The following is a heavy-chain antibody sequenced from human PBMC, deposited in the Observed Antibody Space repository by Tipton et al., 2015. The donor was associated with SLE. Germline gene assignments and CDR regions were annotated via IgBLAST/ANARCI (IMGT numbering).Heavy chain of an antibody. CDR1: GGSISSGGYY. CDR2: IYYSGNT. D-gene: IGHD3-10*01. V-gene: IGHV4-31*03. J-gene: IGHJ4*02. CDR3: ARQGYYGSGSWL. Sequence: TLSLTCTVSGGSISSGGYYWSWIRQHPGKGLEWIGYIYYSGNTYYNPSLKSRVTISVDTSKNQFSLRLSSVTVADTAMYYCARQGYYGSGSWLWGQGTLVTVSS.